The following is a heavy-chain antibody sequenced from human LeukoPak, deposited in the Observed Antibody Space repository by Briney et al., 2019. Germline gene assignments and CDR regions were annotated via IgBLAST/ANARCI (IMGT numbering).Heavy chain of an antibody. J-gene: IGHJ4*02. Sequence: GGSLRLSCAASGFSVSSNYLSWVRQAPGKGLEWVSVIYVGGSTYYADSVKSRFTISRDNSKNTLYLQMTNLRAEDTAAYYCARSRVLDYWGQGTLVTVSS. V-gene: IGHV3-53*01. D-gene: IGHD5-24*01. CDR1: GFSVSSNY. CDR2: IYVGGST. CDR3: ARSRVLDY.